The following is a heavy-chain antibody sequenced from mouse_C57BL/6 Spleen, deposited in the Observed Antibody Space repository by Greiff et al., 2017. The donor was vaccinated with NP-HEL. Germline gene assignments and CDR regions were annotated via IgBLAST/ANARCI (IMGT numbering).Heavy chain of an antibody. V-gene: IGHV1-50*01. CDR3: ATVAHWYFDV. J-gene: IGHJ1*03. CDR1: GYTFTSYW. Sequence: QVQLQQPGAELVKPGASVKLSCKASGYTFTSYWMQWVKQRPGQGLEWIGEIDPSDSYTNYNLKFKGKATLTVDTSSSTAYMQLSSLTSEDSAVYYCATVAHWYFDVWGTGTTVTVSS. D-gene: IGHD1-1*01. CDR2: IDPSDSYT.